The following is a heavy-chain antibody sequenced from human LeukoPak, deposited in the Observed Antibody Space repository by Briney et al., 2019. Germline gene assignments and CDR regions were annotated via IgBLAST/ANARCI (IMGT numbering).Heavy chain of an antibody. J-gene: IGHJ4*02. CDR1: GFTVSSNY. CDR2: LYSGGGT. D-gene: IGHD3-16*01. V-gene: IGHV3-53*01. CDR3: ARVPGGAYYFDY. Sequence: GGSLRLSCAASGFTVSSNYMSWVRQAPGKGLEWVSVLYSGGGTYYADSVQGRFTISRDKSKNTLYLQMNSLRAEDTAVYYCARVPGGAYYFDYWGQGTLVTVSS.